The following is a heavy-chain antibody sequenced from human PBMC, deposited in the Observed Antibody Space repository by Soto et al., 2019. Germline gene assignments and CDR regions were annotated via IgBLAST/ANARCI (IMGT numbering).Heavy chain of an antibody. CDR1: GFTFSSCT. V-gene: IGHV3-21*01. CDR2: ISPSTSHI. D-gene: IGHD2-21*02. J-gene: IGHJ6*02. Sequence: EVHLVESGGGLVKPGGSLRLSCAVSGFTFSSCTMNWVRQAPGKGLEWVSSISPSTSHIYYADSGKGRFTISRENAKNSLFLQMNSLRAEDTDLYYCPGYSGGACHQNYGMDVWGQGTTVTVSS. CDR3: PGYSGGACHQNYGMDV.